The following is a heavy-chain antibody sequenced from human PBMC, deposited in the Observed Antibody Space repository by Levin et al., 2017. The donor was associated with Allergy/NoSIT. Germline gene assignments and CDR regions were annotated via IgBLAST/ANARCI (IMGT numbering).Heavy chain of an antibody. Sequence: GESLKISCAASGFTFSDCSMNWVRQAPGKGLEWVSSISPNSNYIYYADSLKGRFTISRDNAKSSVFLQMNSLRAEDTALYYCARSGSPDYWGQGTLVTVSS. V-gene: IGHV3-21*01. D-gene: IGHD3-22*01. CDR3: ARSGSPDY. CDR1: GFTFSDCS. J-gene: IGHJ4*02. CDR2: ISPNSNYI.